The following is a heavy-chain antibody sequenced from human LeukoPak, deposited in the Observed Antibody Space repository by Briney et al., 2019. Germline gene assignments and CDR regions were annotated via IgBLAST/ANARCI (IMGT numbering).Heavy chain of an antibody. D-gene: IGHD6-6*01. CDR2: IYPRDGST. CDR1: GYTFTSNY. V-gene: IGHV1-46*01. CDR3: ARTAGRTFDY. Sequence: ASVKVSCKASGYTFTSNYIHWVRQAPGQGLEWMGMIYPRDGSTSYAQKFQGRVTMTRDTSTSTVYMELSSLRSEDTAVYYCARTAGRTFDYWGQGTLVTVSS. J-gene: IGHJ4*02.